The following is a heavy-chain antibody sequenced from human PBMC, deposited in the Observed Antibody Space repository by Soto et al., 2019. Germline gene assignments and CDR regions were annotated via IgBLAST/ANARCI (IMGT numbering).Heavy chain of an antibody. J-gene: IGHJ4*02. CDR1: GLIFSDYK. Sequence: GGSLILSCAASGLIFSDYKRHWVRQAPGKGLVWVSRINTDGSITDYADSVKGRFTVSRDNPKNTLYLQMNSLRAEDTAVYYCARDTDGLHYWGQGTLVTVSS. V-gene: IGHV3-74*01. CDR2: INTDGSIT. CDR3: ARDTDGLHY.